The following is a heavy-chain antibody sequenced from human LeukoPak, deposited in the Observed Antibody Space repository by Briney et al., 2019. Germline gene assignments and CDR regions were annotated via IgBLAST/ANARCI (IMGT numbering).Heavy chain of an antibody. CDR2: IGGSGDKI. J-gene: IGHJ4*02. V-gene: IGHV3-23*01. Sequence: GGSLRLSCAVSGFTFSSYTINWVRQAPGQGLEWVSAIGGSGDKIYYADPVQGRFTISRHNAKNTVHLQMNRLRAEDTAVYYCVKDGSNYPGDYWGQGTLVTVSS. CDR3: VKDGSNYPGDY. D-gene: IGHD4-11*01. CDR1: GFTFSSYT.